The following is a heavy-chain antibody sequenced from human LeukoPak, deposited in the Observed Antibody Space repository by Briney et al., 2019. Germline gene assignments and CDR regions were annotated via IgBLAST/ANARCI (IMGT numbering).Heavy chain of an antibody. V-gene: IGHV1-2*02. CDR3: ARDQGYGSGGYSFDY. CDR2: INPNSGGT. CDR1: GYTFTSYY. J-gene: IGHJ4*02. Sequence: GASVKVSCKASGYTFTSYYMHWVRQAPGQGLEWMGWINPNSGGTNYTQNFQGRVTITRDTSITTAYMELSRLTSDDTALYYCARDQGYGSGGYSFDYWGQGTRVTVSS. D-gene: IGHD3-10*01.